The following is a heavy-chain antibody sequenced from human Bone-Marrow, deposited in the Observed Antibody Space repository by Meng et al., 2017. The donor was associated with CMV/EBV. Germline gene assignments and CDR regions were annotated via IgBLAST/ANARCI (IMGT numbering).Heavy chain of an antibody. V-gene: IGHV4-61*01. CDR2: IYYSGST. J-gene: IGHJ6*02. Sequence: SETLSLTCTVSGGSVSSGSYYWSWIRQPPGKGLEWIGYIYYSGSTNYNPSLKSRVTISVDTSKNQFSLKLSSVTAADTAVYYCARGRLDFWNGYHNYYYGMDVWGQGTTVTVSS. CDR3: ARGRLDFWNGYHNYYYGMDV. CDR1: GGSVSSGSYY. D-gene: IGHD3/OR15-3a*01.